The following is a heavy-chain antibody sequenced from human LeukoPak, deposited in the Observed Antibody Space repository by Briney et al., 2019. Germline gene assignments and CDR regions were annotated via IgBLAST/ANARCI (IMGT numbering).Heavy chain of an antibody. CDR2: ISNDGSAT. D-gene: IGHD3/OR15-3a*01. CDR3: ARGGLDHAFDL. Sequence: SGGSLRLSCAASGFTLGTYWMYWVRQGPGKGLEYVSRISNDGSATTYADSVKGRFSISRDNAKSTVYLQMNSLRPEDTAMFYCARGGLDHAFDLWGQGTMVSVSS. CDR1: GFTLGTYW. J-gene: IGHJ3*01. V-gene: IGHV3-74*01.